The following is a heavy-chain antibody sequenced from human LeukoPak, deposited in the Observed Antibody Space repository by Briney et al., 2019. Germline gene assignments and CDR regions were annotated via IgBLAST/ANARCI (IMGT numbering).Heavy chain of an antibody. Sequence: SETLSLTCAVSGGSISSGGYSWSWIRQPPGKDLEWIGYVYRSGSTYYNPALKSRVTISVDRSKNQFSLKLSSVTAADTAAYYCARGREENWNLFDYWGQGTLVTVSS. J-gene: IGHJ4*02. CDR3: ARGREENWNLFDY. D-gene: IGHD1-7*01. CDR1: GGSISSGGYS. V-gene: IGHV4-30-2*01. CDR2: VYRSGST.